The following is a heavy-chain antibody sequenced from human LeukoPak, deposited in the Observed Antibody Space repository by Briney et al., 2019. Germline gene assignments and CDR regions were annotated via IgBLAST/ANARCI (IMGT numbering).Heavy chain of an antibody. CDR3: ARSPYYDSSGINFDY. CDR1: GGSISNFY. V-gene: IGHV4-59*01. D-gene: IGHD3-22*01. CDR2: IHNSGST. J-gene: IGHJ4*02. Sequence: SETLSLTCTVSGGSISNFYWNWIRQPPGKGLEWIGYIHNSGSTKYNPSLKSRVTISVVTAKNQFSLKVSSVTAADTAVYYCARSPYYDSSGINFDYWGQGTLVTVSS.